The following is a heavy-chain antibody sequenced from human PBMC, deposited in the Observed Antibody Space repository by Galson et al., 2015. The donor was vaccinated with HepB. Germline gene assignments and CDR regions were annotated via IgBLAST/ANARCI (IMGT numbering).Heavy chain of an antibody. Sequence: SLRLSCAASGFTFSSYGMHWVRQAPGKGLEWVAVIWYDGSNKYYADSVKGRFTISRDNSKNTLYLQMNSLRAEDTAVYYCARSASTIAVAGAFGYWGQGTLVTVSS. V-gene: IGHV3-33*08. D-gene: IGHD6-19*01. CDR3: ARSASTIAVAGAFGY. CDR1: GFTFSSYG. CDR2: IWYDGSNK. J-gene: IGHJ4*02.